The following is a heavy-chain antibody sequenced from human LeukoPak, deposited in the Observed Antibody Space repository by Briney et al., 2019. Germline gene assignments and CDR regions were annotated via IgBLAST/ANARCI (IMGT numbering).Heavy chain of an antibody. CDR1: GYTLTCYY. CDR2: MNPNSGGT. V-gene: IGHV1-2*06. CDR3: SSDRHSYGYYYYYMDV. Sequence: ASVKVSCKASGYTLTCYYMHWVRQAPGQGLEGRGRMNPNSGGTNYAQKFQGRVTMTTDTSLCTAYMELSRLRANATALYYSSSDRHSYGYYYYYMDVWGKGTAVTASS. D-gene: IGHD5-18*01. J-gene: IGHJ6*03.